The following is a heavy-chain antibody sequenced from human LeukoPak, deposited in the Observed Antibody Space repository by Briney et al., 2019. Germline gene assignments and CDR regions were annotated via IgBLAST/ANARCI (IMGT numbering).Heavy chain of an antibody. Sequence: PSETLSLTCAVYGGSFSGYYWSWIRQPPGKGLEWIGEINHSGSTYYNPSLKSRVTISVDTSKNQFSLKLSSVTAADTAVYYCARGQLERRRNYFDYWGQGTLVTVSS. J-gene: IGHJ4*02. CDR1: GGSFSGYY. D-gene: IGHD1-1*01. CDR3: ARGQLERRRNYFDY. V-gene: IGHV4-34*01. CDR2: INHSGST.